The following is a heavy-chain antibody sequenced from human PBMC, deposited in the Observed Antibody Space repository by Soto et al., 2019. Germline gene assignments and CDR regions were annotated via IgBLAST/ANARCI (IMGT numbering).Heavy chain of an antibody. CDR3: ARARVLAAAGSVYYYYGMDV. CDR1: GGSISNHY. CDR2: IYYSGST. V-gene: IGHV4-59*11. J-gene: IGHJ6*02. D-gene: IGHD6-13*01. Sequence: SDTLSLTCTVSGGSISNHYWSWIRQPPGKGLEWIGYIYYSGSTNYNPSLKSRVTISVDTSKNQFSLKLSSVTAADTAVYYCARARVLAAAGSVYYYYGMDVWGQGTTVTVSS.